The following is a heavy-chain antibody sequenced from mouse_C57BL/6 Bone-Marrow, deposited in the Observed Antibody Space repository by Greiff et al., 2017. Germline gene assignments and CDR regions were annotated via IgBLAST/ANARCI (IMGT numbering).Heavy chain of an antibody. Sequence: LQESGAELARPGASVKLSCKASGYTFTSYGISWVKQRTGQGLEWIGEIYPRSGNTYYNEKFKGKATLTADKSSSTAYMELRSLTSEDSAVYFCARGGNLYYGSRGYWYFDVWGTGTTVTVSS. J-gene: IGHJ1*03. CDR2: IYPRSGNT. D-gene: IGHD1-1*01. V-gene: IGHV1-81*01. CDR3: ARGGNLYYGSRGYWYFDV. CDR1: GYTFTSYG.